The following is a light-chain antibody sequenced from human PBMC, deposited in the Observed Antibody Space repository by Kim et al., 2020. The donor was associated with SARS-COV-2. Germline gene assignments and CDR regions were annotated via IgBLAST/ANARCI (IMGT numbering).Light chain of an antibody. CDR1: SSNIGSNT. J-gene: IGLJ2*01. Sequence: ELTQPPSASGTPGQRVTISCSGSSSNIGSNTVNWYQQLPGTAPKLLIYSNNQRPSGVPDRFSGSKSGTSASLAISGLQSEDEADYYCAAWDDSLNGVVFGGGTKLTVL. CDR3: AAWDDSLNGVV. V-gene: IGLV1-44*01. CDR2: SNN.